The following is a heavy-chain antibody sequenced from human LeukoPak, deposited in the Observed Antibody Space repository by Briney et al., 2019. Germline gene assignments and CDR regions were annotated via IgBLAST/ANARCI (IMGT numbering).Heavy chain of an antibody. CDR1: GGSFSDYR. CDR2: IRHGGTT. Sequence: PSETLSLTCAVYGGSFSDYRWTWIRQPPGKRLEWIGQIRHGGTTKYNPSLNSRVTMSLDTSRNQFSLKLASVTAADTAVYYCARGAPGYWGQGTLVTVSS. J-gene: IGHJ4*02. CDR3: ARGAPGY. V-gene: IGHV4-34*01.